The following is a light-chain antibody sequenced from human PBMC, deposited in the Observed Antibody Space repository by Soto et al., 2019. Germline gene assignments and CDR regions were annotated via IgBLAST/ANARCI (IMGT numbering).Light chain of an antibody. Sequence: QSVLTQPRSVSGSPGQSVTISCTGTSSDVGGYNYVPWYQQHPGKAPKLMIHDVSKRPSGVPDRFSGSKSGNTASLTISGLQAEDEADYYCCSYAGSGLVFGTGTKVTVL. CDR1: SSDVGGYNY. CDR2: DVS. V-gene: IGLV2-11*01. CDR3: CSYAGSGLV. J-gene: IGLJ1*01.